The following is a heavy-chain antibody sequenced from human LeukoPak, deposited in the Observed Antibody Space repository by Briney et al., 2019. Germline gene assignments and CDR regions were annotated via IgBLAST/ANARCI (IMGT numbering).Heavy chain of an antibody. CDR1: GYTFTSYG. CDR2: ISAYNGNT. D-gene: IGHD3-22*01. CDR3: AREPRYYDSSGYPDY. Sequence: ASVKVSCKASGYTFTSYGISWVRQAPGQGLEWMGWISAYNGNTNYAQELQGRVTMTTDTSTRTAYMELRSLRSDDTAVYYCAREPRYYDSSGYPDYWGQGTLVTVSS. V-gene: IGHV1-18*01. J-gene: IGHJ4*02.